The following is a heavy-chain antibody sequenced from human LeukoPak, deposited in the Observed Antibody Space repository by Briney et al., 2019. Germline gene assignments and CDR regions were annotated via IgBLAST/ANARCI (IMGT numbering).Heavy chain of an antibody. CDR3: AKGGLRVTDY. CDR1: GFIFSNYW. Sequence: PGGSLRLSCPASGFIFSNYWMHWVRQAPEKGLVWVSRVNNDGSSTTYADSVKGRFTISRDNAKNTLYLQMNSLRAEDTAVYYCAKGGLRVTDYWGQGTLVTVSS. V-gene: IGHV3-74*03. CDR2: VNNDGSST. D-gene: IGHD5/OR15-5a*01. J-gene: IGHJ4*02.